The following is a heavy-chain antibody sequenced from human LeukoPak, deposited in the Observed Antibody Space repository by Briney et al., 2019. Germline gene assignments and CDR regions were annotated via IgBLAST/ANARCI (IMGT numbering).Heavy chain of an antibody. Sequence: GGSLRLSCAASGFTFSSYWVSWVRQAPGKGREWVANIKQDGSEKYHVYSVKGRYTITRDKAKNSLYLQMNSLRAGDTAVYYCARDSIGQDYRRQGTLVTVSS. CDR2: IKQDGSEK. D-gene: IGHD3-22*01. V-gene: IGHV3-7*01. J-gene: IGHJ4*02. CDR3: ARDSIGQDY. CDR1: GFTFSSYW.